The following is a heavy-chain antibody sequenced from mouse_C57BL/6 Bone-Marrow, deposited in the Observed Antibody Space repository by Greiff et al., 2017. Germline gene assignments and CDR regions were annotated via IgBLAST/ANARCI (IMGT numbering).Heavy chain of an antibody. J-gene: IGHJ4*01. V-gene: IGHV5-12*01. D-gene: IGHD2-13*01. CDR1: GFTFSDYY. Sequence: EVKLMESRGGLVQPGGSLKLSCAASGFTFSDYYMYWVRQTPEKRLEWVAYISNGGGSTYYPDTVKGRFTISRDNAKNTLYLQMSRLKSEDTAMYYCARRDGDYSYYAMDYWGQGTSVTVSS. CDR2: ISNGGGST. CDR3: ARRDGDYSYYAMDY.